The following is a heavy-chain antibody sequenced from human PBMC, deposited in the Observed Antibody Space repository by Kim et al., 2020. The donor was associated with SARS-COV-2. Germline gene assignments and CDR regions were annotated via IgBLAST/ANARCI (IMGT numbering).Heavy chain of an antibody. D-gene: IGHD3-10*01. J-gene: IGHJ5*02. CDR1: GGSISSGDYY. CDR3: ARGELLWFGESGRWFDP. Sequence: SETLSLTCTVSGGSISSGDYYWSWIRQPPGKGLEWIGYIYYSGSTYYNPSLKSRVTISVDTSKNQFSLKLSSVTAADTAVYYCARGELLWFGESGRWFDPWGQGTLVTVSS. CDR2: IYYSGST. V-gene: IGHV4-30-4*01.